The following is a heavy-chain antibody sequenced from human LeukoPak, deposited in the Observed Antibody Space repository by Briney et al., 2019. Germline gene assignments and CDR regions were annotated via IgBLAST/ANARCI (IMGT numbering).Heavy chain of an antibody. CDR2: IKLDVSET. CDR1: GFTFSSYW. V-gene: IGHV3-7*01. CDR3: AKDLGLVGAKYSAFDI. Sequence: GGSLRLSCAASGFTFSSYWMTWVRQAPGKGLEWVANIKLDVSETYYVDSVRGRFTISRDNSKNTLYLQMNSLRAEDTAVYYCAKDLGLVGAKYSAFDIWGQGTMVTVSS. D-gene: IGHD1-26*01. J-gene: IGHJ3*02.